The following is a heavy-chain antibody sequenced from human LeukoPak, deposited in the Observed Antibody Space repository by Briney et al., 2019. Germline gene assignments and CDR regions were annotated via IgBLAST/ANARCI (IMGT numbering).Heavy chain of an antibody. D-gene: IGHD3-10*01. CDR2: IYYSGST. CDR3: ATSKLQLFPFDY. V-gene: IGHV4-59*08. Sequence: SETLSLTCTVSGGSISSYYWSWIRQPPGKGLEWIGYIYYSGSTNYNPSLKGRVTISVDTSKNQFSLKLSSVTAADTAVYYCATSKLQLFPFDYWGQGTLVTVSS. CDR1: GGSISSYY. J-gene: IGHJ4*02.